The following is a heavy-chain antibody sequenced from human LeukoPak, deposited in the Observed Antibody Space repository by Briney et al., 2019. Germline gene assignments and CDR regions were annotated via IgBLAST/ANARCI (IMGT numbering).Heavy chain of an antibody. CDR3: VRVGIDSGSYYDY. V-gene: IGHV3-74*01. J-gene: IGHJ4*02. Sequence: GGSLRPSCAASGFTFSRYWMQWVRQAPGKGLVWVSRINSDGSSTSYADSVKGRFTTSRDNAKNTLYLQMNSLRAEDAAVYYCVRVGIDSGSYYDYWGQGTLVTVSS. CDR1: GFTFSRYW. D-gene: IGHD1-26*01. CDR2: INSDGSST.